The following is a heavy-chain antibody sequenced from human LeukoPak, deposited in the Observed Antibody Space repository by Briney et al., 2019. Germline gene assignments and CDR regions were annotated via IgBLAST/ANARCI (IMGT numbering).Heavy chain of an antibody. CDR2: INHSGST. CDR1: GGSFSGYY. CDR3: ARSYYDFWSGYYTAHYFDY. D-gene: IGHD3-3*01. J-gene: IGHJ4*02. Sequence: SETLSLTCAVYGGSFSGYYWSWIRQPPGKGLEWIGEINHSGSTNYNPSLKSRVTISVDTSKNQFSLKLSSVTAADTAVYYCARSYYDFWSGYYTAHYFDYWGQGTLVTVSS. V-gene: IGHV4-34*01.